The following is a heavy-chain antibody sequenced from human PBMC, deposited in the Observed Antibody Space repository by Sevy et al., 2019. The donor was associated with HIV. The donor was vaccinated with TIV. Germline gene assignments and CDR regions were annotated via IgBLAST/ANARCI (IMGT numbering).Heavy chain of an antibody. J-gene: IGHJ4*02. CDR3: VRDNRDGYFDY. CDR1: GYTFTGYY. CDR2: INPDSGGP. V-gene: IGHV1-2*02. Sequence: ASVKVSCKASGYTFTGYYMHWVRQAPGQGLEWMGWINPDSGGPNYAPKFQGRVTLTRDTSISTDYMELSRLKSDDTAVYYCVRDNRDGYFDYWGQGTLVTVSS.